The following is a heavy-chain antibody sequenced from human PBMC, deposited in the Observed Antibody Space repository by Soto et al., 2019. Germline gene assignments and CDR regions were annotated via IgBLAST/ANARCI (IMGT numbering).Heavy chain of an antibody. CDR1: GGSISSGGYS. CDR3: ARASTTVTTLDY. CDR2: IYHSGST. J-gene: IGHJ4*02. V-gene: IGHV4-30-2*01. D-gene: IGHD4-17*01. Sequence: TLSLTCAVSGGSISSGGYSWRWIRQPPGKGLEWIGYIYHSGSTYYNPSLKSRVAISVDRSKNQFSLKLSSVTAADTAVYYCARASTTVTTLDYWGQGTLVTVSS.